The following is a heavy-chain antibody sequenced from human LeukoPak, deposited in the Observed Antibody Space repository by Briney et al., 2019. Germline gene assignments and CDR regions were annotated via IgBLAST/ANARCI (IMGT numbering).Heavy chain of an antibody. CDR2: IKEDGSEK. CDR1: GFIFSSYW. V-gene: IGHV3-7*01. D-gene: IGHD4-17*01. CDR3: AREHDYGDYVDY. Sequence: GGSLRLSCAASGFIFSSYWMSWVRQAPGKGLEWVANIKEDGSEKKYVDSVEGRFTISRDNAKNSVYLQMNSLRAEDTAVYYCAREHDYGDYVDYWGQGTLVTVSS. J-gene: IGHJ4*02.